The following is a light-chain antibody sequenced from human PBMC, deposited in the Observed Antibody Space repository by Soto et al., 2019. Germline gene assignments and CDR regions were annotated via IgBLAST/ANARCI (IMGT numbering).Light chain of an antibody. Sequence: QLVLTQSPSASASLGASVKLTCTLSSGHSSYAIAWHQQQPEKGPRYLMKLNSDGSHSKGDGIPDRFSGSSSGAERYLTISSLQSEDEADYYCQTWGVFVGGTQLTVL. V-gene: IGLV4-69*01. J-gene: IGLJ3*02. CDR1: SGHSSYA. CDR2: LNSDGSH. CDR3: QTWGV.